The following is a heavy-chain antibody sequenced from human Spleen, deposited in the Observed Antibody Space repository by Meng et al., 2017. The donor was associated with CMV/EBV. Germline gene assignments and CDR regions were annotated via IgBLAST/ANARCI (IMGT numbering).Heavy chain of an antibody. CDR2: IHPNTGGT. CDR1: GYTFTAHY. V-gene: IGHV1-2*02. J-gene: IGHJ4*02. Sequence: ASVKVSCKASGYTFTAHYFHWVRQAPGQGLEWMGWIHPNTGGTNYAQNFQGRVTLTRDTSIRTVYMELSSLRSDDTAMYYCARDDNWGPDYWGQGTLVTVSS. CDR3: ARDDNWGPDY. D-gene: IGHD7-27*01.